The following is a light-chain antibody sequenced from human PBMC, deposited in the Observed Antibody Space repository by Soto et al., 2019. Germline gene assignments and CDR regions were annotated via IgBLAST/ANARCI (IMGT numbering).Light chain of an antibody. CDR1: SSHIGATYD. V-gene: IGLV1-40*01. CDR3: QAFDNSLSASGV. J-gene: IGLJ3*02. CDR2: GNS. Sequence: QSVLTQPPSVSGAPGQMVTISCAGSSSHIGATYDIHWYQQLPGAAPRLLIYGNSNRPSGVPDRFAGSKSGTSASLAIIGLRVEDEGIYYCQAFDNSLSASGVFGGGTKVTVL.